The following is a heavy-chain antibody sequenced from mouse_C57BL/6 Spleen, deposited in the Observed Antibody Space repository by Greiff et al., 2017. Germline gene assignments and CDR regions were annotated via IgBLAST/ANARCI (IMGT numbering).Heavy chain of an antibody. Sequence: VQLQQPGAELVKPGASVKLSCKASGYTFTSYWMQWVKQRPGQGLEWIGEIDPSDSYTNYNQKFKGKATLTVDTSSSTAYMQLSSLTSDDSAVYYCARDSNELGQGFAYWGQGTLVTVSA. CDR2: IDPSDSYT. V-gene: IGHV1-50*01. CDR3: ARDSNELGQGFAY. CDR1: GYTFTSYW. D-gene: IGHD4-1*01. J-gene: IGHJ3*01.